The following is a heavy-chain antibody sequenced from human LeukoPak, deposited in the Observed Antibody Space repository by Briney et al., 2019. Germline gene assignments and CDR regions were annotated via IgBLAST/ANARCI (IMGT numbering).Heavy chain of an antibody. J-gene: IGHJ4*02. CDR1: GGTFSSYA. V-gene: IGHV1-69*04. D-gene: IGHD4-17*01. CDR3: ARGYGDLDRGIVYYFDY. CDR2: IIPILGIA. Sequence: SVKVSCKASGGTFSSYAISWVRQAPGQGLEWMGRIIPILGIANYAQKFQGRVTITADKSTSTAYMELSSLRSEDTAVYYCARGYGDLDRGIVYYFDYWGQGTLVTVSS.